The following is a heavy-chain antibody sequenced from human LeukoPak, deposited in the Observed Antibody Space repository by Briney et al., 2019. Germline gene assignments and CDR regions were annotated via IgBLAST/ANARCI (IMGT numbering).Heavy chain of an antibody. CDR1: GGSISGYY. CDR2: VYTSGST. D-gene: IGHD1-7*01. Sequence: SETLSLTCSVSGGSISGYYWTWIREPAGKGLEWIGRVYTSGSTHYNPSLKTRLTMSVDTSKNQFSLKLSSVTAADTAVYYCARLITGTTTAFDIWGQGTMVTVSS. J-gene: IGHJ3*02. V-gene: IGHV4-4*07. CDR3: ARLITGTTTAFDI.